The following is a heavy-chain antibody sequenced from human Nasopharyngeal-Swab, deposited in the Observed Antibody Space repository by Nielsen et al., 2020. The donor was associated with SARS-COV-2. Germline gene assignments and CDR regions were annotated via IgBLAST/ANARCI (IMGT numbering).Heavy chain of an antibody. Sequence: GESLKISCAASGFTVSSNYISWVRQAPGKGLEWVSVIYSGGSTYYADSVKGRFTISRHNSKNTLYLQMNSLRAEDTAVYYCATGEYGDLHMNVWGKGTTVTVSS. V-gene: IGHV3-53*04. J-gene: IGHJ6*03. CDR3: ATGEYGDLHMNV. CDR2: IYSGGST. CDR1: GFTVSSNY. D-gene: IGHD4-17*01.